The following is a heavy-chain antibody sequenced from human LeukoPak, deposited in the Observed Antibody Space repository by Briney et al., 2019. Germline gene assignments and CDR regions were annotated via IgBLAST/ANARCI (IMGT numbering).Heavy chain of an antibody. CDR1: GGSISSYY. Sequence: SETLSLTCTVSGGSISSYYWSWIRQPPGKGPEWIGYIYYSGSTNYNPPLKSRVTISVDTSKNQFSLKLSSVTAADTAVYYCARDTRIYGMDVWGQGTTVTVSS. D-gene: IGHD2-15*01. CDR2: IYYSGST. J-gene: IGHJ6*02. V-gene: IGHV4-59*01. CDR3: ARDTRIYGMDV.